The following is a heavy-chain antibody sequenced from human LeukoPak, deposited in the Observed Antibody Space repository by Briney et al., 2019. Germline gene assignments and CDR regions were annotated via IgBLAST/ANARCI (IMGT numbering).Heavy chain of an antibody. CDR3: ARERVGGYGFDY. CDR1: GFTFSSYA. J-gene: IGHJ4*02. Sequence: GGSLRLSCAASGFTFSSYAMSWVRQAPGKGLEWVSVIYSGGSTYYADSVKGRFTISRHNSKNTLYLQMNSLRAEDTAVYYCARERVGGYGFDYWGQGTLVTVSS. CDR2: IYSGGST. D-gene: IGHD1-26*01. V-gene: IGHV3-53*04.